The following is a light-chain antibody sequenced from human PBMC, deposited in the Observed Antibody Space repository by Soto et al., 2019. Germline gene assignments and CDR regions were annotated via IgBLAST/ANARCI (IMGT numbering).Light chain of an antibody. V-gene: IGLV1-40*01. CDR1: SSNIGAGYD. CDR3: QSYDSRLSGSDV. J-gene: IGLJ1*01. CDR2: GDS. Sequence: VLTQPPSVSGAPGQRVTISCTGSSSNIGAGYDVNWYQQLPGTAPKLLIFGDSNRPSGVPDRFSGSKSGTSASLAITGLQADDEADYYCQSYDSRLSGSDVFGAGTKVTVL.